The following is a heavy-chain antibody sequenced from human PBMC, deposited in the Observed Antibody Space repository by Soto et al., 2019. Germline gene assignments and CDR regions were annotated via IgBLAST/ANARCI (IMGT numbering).Heavy chain of an antibody. Sequence: ASVKVSCKASGYTFTSYGISWVRQAPGQGLEWMGWISAYNGNTNYAQKLQGRVTMTTDTSTSTAYMELGSLRSDDTAVYYCAGPGVTGTLSRVYYFDYWGQGTLVTVS. V-gene: IGHV1-18*04. CDR2: ISAYNGNT. CDR1: GYTFTSYG. D-gene: IGHD1-1*01. CDR3: AGPGVTGTLSRVYYFDY. J-gene: IGHJ4*02.